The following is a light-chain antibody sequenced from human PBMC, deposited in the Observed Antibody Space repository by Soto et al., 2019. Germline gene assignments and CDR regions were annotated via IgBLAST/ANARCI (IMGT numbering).Light chain of an antibody. CDR2: GAS. J-gene: IGKJ3*01. Sequence: EVVMTQSPATLSVSPGERATLSCRASQSVNDKVAWFQQKPGQAPRLLIIGASTTATGVPARFSGSGSGREFTLTISSLQSEDFAVYYCQQYNDWPPFTFG. V-gene: IGKV3-15*01. CDR3: QQYNDWPPFT. CDR1: QSVNDK.